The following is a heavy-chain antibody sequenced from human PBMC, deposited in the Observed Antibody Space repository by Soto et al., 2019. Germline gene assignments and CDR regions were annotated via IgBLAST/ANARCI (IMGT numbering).Heavy chain of an antibody. CDR3: AVWGGGGAAQDFDY. CDR1: GFTFSSYG. V-gene: IGHV3-33*01. Sequence: QVQLVESGGGVVQPGRSLRLSCAASGFTFSSYGMHWVRQAPGKRLEWVAVIWYDGSNKYYADSVKGRFTISRDNSKNTLYLQMNSLRAEDTAVYYCAVWGGGGAAQDFDYWGQGTLVTVSS. CDR2: IWYDGSNK. J-gene: IGHJ4*02. D-gene: IGHD3-16*01.